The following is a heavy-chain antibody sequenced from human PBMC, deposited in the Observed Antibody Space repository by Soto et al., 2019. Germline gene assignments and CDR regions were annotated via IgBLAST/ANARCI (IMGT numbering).Heavy chain of an antibody. Sequence: EVQLVESGGGLVQPGGSLTLSCSASGFTFSSYTMHWVRQAPGKGLESVSAISDNGGITNYADSVKGRFTISRDNSKNTLYLQMSSLTAEDTAVYYCVKDWGRSSWYGDYWGQGTLVIVSS. D-gene: IGHD6-13*01. J-gene: IGHJ4*02. CDR3: VKDWGRSSWYGDY. CDR2: ISDNGGIT. CDR1: GFTFSSYT. V-gene: IGHV3-64D*06.